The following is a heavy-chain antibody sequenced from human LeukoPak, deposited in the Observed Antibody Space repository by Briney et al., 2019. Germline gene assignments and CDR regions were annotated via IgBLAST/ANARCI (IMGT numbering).Heavy chain of an antibody. Sequence: PSETLSLTCTVSGNSISSGDNYWSWIRQPAGKGLEWIGRIYTSGSTNYNPSLKSRVTISVDTSKNQFSLKLSSVTAADTAVYYCARVHRGVISYWGQGTLVTVSS. CDR3: ARVHRGVISY. J-gene: IGHJ4*02. CDR1: GNSISSGDNY. V-gene: IGHV4-61*02. CDR2: IYTSGST. D-gene: IGHD3-10*01.